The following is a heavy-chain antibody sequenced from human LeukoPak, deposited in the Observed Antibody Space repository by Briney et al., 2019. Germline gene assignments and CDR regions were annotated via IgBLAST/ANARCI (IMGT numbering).Heavy chain of an antibody. CDR2: IYTSGST. Sequence: SETLSLTCTVSGGSISSGSYYWSWIRQPAGKGLEWIGRIYTSGSTNYNPSLKSRVTISVDTSKNQFSLKLSSVTAADTAVYYCARDRGVVVPAAMASWFDPWGQGTLVTVSS. CDR1: GGSISSGSYY. CDR3: ARDRGVVVPAAMASWFDP. D-gene: IGHD2-2*01. J-gene: IGHJ5*02. V-gene: IGHV4-61*02.